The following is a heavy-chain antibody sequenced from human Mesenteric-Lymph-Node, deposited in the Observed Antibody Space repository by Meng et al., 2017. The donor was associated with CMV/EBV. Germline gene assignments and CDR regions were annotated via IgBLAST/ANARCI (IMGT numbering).Heavy chain of an antibody. CDR1: ACTRYA. CDR3: ARPVGYCSDTSCYLAY. Sequence: ACTRYASGWVRKAPGQGLEWMGWINTDTGNPTYAQDFTGRFVFSLDTSVSTAYLQISSLEAEDTAVYYCARPVGYCSDTSCYLAYWGQGTLVTVSS. J-gene: IGHJ4*02. V-gene: IGHV7-4-1*02. D-gene: IGHD2-2*01. CDR2: INTDTGNP.